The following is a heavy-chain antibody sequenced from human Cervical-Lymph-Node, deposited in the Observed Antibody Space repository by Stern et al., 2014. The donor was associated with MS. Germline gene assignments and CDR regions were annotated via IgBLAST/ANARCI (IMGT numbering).Heavy chain of an antibody. CDR3: ARRMPPDY. D-gene: IGHD2-2*01. Sequence: EVQLVESGAEVRKPGESLKISCKASGYTFTDYWIGWVRPMPGTGLEWMGLLYPRDSDIPSSPSFPGPVTLSPHTSISTAYLEGSSLRASDTARYYCARRMPPDYGGQGTLVTVSS. J-gene: IGHJ4*02. CDR2: LYPRDSDI. CDR1: GYTFTDYW. V-gene: IGHV5-51*03.